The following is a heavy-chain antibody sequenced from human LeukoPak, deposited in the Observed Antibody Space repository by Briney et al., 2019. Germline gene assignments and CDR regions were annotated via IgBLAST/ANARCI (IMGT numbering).Heavy chain of an antibody. CDR2: ISSRSSYI. CDR3: ARDPRIAAAADPY. V-gene: IGHV3-21*01. D-gene: IGHD6-13*01. J-gene: IGHJ4*02. Sequence: GGSLRLSCAASGFTLSSYSMNWVRQAPGKGLEWVSSISSRSSYIYYADSVKGRFTISRDNAKNSLYLQMNSLRAEDTAVYYCARDPRIAAAADPYWGQGTLVTVSS. CDR1: GFTLSSYS.